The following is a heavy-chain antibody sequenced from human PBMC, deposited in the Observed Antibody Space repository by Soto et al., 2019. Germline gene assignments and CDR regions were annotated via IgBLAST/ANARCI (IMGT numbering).Heavy chain of an antibody. CDR2: INAGNGNT. J-gene: IGHJ6*02. CDR3: ATSTIDTSTWKQYFYGMDV. D-gene: IGHD6-13*01. CDR1: GDTFTRYV. V-gene: IGHV1-3*01. Sequence: ASVKVCCKASGDTFTRYVIHWVRQAPGQMLEWMGWINAGNGNTKYSQNFQGRVTITRDASASTAYMELSSLRSQDTAVYYCATSTIDTSTWKQYFYGMDVWGQGSTVPVS.